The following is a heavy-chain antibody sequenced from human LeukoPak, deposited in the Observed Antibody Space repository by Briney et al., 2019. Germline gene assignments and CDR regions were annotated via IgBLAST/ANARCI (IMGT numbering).Heavy chain of an antibody. D-gene: IGHD3-22*01. Sequence: ASVKVSCKASGYTFTANYMHWVRQAPGQGLEWIGWINPNSGGANCAQKFQGRVTMTRDTSITTAYMELSRLRSDDTAVYYCARGSDSSGYPYWGQGTLVTVSS. CDR1: GYTFTANY. CDR3: ARGSDSSGYPY. V-gene: IGHV1-2*02. J-gene: IGHJ4*02. CDR2: INPNSGGA.